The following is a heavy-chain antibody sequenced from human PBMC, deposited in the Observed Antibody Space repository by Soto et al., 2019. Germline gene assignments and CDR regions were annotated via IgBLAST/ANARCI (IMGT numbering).Heavy chain of an antibody. CDR2: ISVNGGST. CDR1: GFTFSSCA. CDR3: AKERNSWYSSGSDS. J-gene: IGHJ4*02. V-gene: IGHV3-23*01. D-gene: IGHD2-15*01. Sequence: LRLSCAASGFTFSSCAMGWVRQAPGKGLEWVSSISVNGGSTYYADSVKGRFTISRDNSKNILYLHMISLRAEDTAVYYCAKERNSWYSSGSDSWGQGTLVTVSS.